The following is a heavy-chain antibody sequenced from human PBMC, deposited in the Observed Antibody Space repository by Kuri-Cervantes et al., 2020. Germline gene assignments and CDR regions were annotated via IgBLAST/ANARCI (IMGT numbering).Heavy chain of an antibody. CDR1: GFEFRNYE. CDR3: TTDGVYYYYGMDV. V-gene: IGHV3-15*01. J-gene: IGHJ6*02. D-gene: IGHD3-10*01. CDR2: IKSKTDGGTT. Sequence: GGSLRLSCAASGFEFRNYEMNWVRQAPGKGLEWVGRIKSKTDGGTTDYAAPVRGRFTISRDDSKNTLYLQMNSLKTEDTAVDYCTTDGVYYYYGMDVWGQGTTVTVSS.